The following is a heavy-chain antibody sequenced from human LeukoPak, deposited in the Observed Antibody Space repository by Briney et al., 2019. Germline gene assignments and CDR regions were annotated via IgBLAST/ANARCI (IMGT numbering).Heavy chain of an antibody. CDR1: GYTFTEHF. CDR2: IHPASANT. CDR3: ARDLRPANL. V-gene: IGHV1-2*02. J-gene: IGHJ4*02. D-gene: IGHD1-7*01. Sequence: GASVKVSCKASGYTFTEHFIHWVRQAPGQGLQYMGWIHPASANTVYAQMFHGRVTSTRDTPATTTYMELSGLRSDDTAVYYCARDLRPANLWGQGTLVTVSS.